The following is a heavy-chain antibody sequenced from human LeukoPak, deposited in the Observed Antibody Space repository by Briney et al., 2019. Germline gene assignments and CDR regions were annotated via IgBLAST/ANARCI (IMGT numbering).Heavy chain of an antibody. V-gene: IGHV3-48*03. CDR1: GFTFSRYE. Sequence: GGSLRLSCAASGFTFSRYEMNWVRHPPGKVRGWLSYISSRGTSIYYAESVKGRFTVSRDKAKNSLFLQMNSLRAEDTAVYYCARGGEYWFFDLWGRGTLVTVSS. CDR3: ARGGEYWFFDL. D-gene: IGHD3-16*01. CDR2: ISSRGTSI. J-gene: IGHJ2*01.